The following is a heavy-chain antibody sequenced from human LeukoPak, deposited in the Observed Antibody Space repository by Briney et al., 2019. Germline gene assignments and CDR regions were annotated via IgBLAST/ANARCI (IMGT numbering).Heavy chain of an antibody. D-gene: IGHD3-16*01. CDR2: IWFDGSNK. CDR3: VRDRLTLPKKYSDY. J-gene: IGHJ4*02. CDR1: GFIFGSYG. V-gene: IGHV3-33*01. Sequence: GRSLRLSCAASGFIFGSYGMHWVRQAPGKGLEWVAYIWFDGSNKEYADSVQGRLTISRDNSKNTLYLQMNSLRAEDTAVYYCVRDRLTLPKKYSDYWGQGTLVTVSS.